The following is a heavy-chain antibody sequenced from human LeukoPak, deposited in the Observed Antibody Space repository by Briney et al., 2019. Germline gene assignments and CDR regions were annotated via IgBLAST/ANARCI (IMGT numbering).Heavy chain of an antibody. D-gene: IGHD6-6*01. V-gene: IGHV4-39*01. CDR1: GGSISSSSYY. J-gene: IGHJ4*02. CDR3: ARIAARRKIDY. Sequence: AETLSLTCTVSGGSISSSSYYWGWLRQPPGKGLEWIGSIYYSGSTYYNPSLKSRVTISVDTSKNQFSLKLSSVTAADTAVYYCARIAARRKIDYWGQGTLVTVSS. CDR2: IYYSGST.